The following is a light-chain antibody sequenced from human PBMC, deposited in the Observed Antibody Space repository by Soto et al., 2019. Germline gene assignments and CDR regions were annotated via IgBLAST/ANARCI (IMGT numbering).Light chain of an antibody. CDR1: SRDIGGHNS. Sequence: QSVLTQPASVSGSPGQAITISCIGTSRDIGGHNSVSWHQQYPGEAPKLLIFDVSNRPSGISNRFSGSKSGNTASLTISGLQAEDEAVYYCSSIVPGIVVFGTGTKVTVL. CDR3: SSIVPGIVV. J-gene: IGLJ1*01. CDR2: DVS. V-gene: IGLV2-14*03.